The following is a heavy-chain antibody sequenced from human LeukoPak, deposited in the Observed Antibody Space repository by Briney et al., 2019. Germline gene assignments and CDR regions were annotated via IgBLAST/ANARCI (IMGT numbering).Heavy chain of an antibody. CDR3: ARGGFCSGGSCPVDYYYYMDV. CDR1: GFTFSSYW. V-gene: IGHV3-74*01. J-gene: IGHJ6*03. Sequence: GGSLRLSCAASGFTFSSYWMHWVRQAPGKGVVWVSRINSDGSSTSYADSVKGRFTISRDNAKNTLYLQMNSLRAEDTAVYYCARGGFCSGGSCPVDYYYYMDVWGKGTTVTVSS. CDR2: INSDGSST. D-gene: IGHD2-15*01.